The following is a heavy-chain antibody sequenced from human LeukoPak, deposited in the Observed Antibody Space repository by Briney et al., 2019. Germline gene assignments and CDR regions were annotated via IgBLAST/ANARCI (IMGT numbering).Heavy chain of an antibody. CDR2: IYTSGST. CDR3: ARDGGPYYYYYMDV. D-gene: IGHD3-16*01. V-gene: IGHV4-61*02. J-gene: IGHJ6*03. CDR1: GGSISSGSYY. Sequence: PSETLSLTCTVSGGSISSGSYYWSWIRQPAGKGLEWIGRIYTSGSTNYNPSLKSRVTISVDTSKNQFSLKLSSVTAADTAVYYCARDGGPYYYYYMDVWGKGTTATVSS.